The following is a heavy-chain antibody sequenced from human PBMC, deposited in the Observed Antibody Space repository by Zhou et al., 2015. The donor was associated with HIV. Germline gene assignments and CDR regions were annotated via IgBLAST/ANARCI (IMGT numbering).Heavy chain of an antibody. D-gene: IGHD2-21*02. CDR1: GYTFTGYY. Sequence: QVHLVQSGAEEKKPGASVKVSCKASGYTFTGYYMHWVRQAPGQGLEWMGWINPNSGGTNYAQKFQGWVTMTRDTSISTAYMELSRLRSDDTAVYYCARGPEIVVVTGGGAEYFSTGPGHPGHRLL. J-gene: IGHJ1*01. V-gene: IGHV1-2*04. CDR2: INPNSGGT. CDR3: ARGPEIVVVTGGGAEYFST.